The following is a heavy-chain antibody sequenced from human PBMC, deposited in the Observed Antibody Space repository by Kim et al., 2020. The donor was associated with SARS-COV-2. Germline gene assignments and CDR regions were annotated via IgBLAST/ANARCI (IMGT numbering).Heavy chain of an antibody. CDR3: ARDGGSPAVWGDAFDI. J-gene: IGHJ3*02. CDR1: GFIFSDYY. V-gene: IGHV3-11*05. D-gene: IGHD2-2*01. Sequence: GGSLRLSCAASGFIFSDYYMSWIRQAPGKGLELVSYISDSSSYTNYADSVKGRFTISRDNAKNSLYLQMNSLRAEDTAVYYCARDGGSPAVWGDAFDIWGQGTMVTVSS. CDR2: ISDSSSYT.